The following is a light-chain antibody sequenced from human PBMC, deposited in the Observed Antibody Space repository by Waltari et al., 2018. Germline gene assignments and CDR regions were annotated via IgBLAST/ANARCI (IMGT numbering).Light chain of an antibody. Sequence: QSALTQPPSASGSPGQSVTLSCTGPSSDVGGHNFVSWYQQHPAKVPRLMIHEVSKRPSGVPDRFSGSKSGDTASLTVSGLQAEDEADYYCTSYAGSNILVFGGGTKLTVL. CDR1: SSDVGGHNF. CDR2: EVS. J-gene: IGLJ2*01. V-gene: IGLV2-8*01. CDR3: TSYAGSNILV.